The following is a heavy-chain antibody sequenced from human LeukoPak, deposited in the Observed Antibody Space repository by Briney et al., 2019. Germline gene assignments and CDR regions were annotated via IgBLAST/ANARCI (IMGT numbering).Heavy chain of an antibody. CDR2: MYYSGST. J-gene: IGHJ5*02. Sequence: PSETLSLTCTVSGGSISSGDYYWSWIRQPPGKGLEWIAYMYYSGSTYYNPSLKSRVTMSADTSKNQLSLKLSSVTAADTAVYYCARPYYHDSRTDPWGQGILVTVSS. CDR1: GGSISSGDYY. CDR3: ARPYYHDSRTDP. D-gene: IGHD3-22*01. V-gene: IGHV4-30-4*01.